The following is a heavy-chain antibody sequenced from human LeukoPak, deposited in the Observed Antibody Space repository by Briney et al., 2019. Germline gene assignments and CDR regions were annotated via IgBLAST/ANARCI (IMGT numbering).Heavy chain of an antibody. J-gene: IGHJ4*02. V-gene: IGHV4-61*08. CDR3: ARGGSAIWDTAMVLDY. D-gene: IGHD5-18*01. CDR2: IYYSGST. Sequence: PSETLSLTCTVSGGSISSGGYYWSWIRQPPGKGLEWIGYIYYSGSTNYNPSLKSRVTISVDTSKNQFSLKLSSVTAADTAVYYCARGGSAIWDTAMVLDYWGQGTLVTVSS. CDR1: GGSISSGGYY.